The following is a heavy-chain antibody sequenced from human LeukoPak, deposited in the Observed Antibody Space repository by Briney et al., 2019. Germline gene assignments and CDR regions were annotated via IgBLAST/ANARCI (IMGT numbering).Heavy chain of an antibody. Sequence: ASVKVSCKASGYTFTGYYMHWVRQAPGQGLEWMGWMNSNSGNTGYAQKFQGRVTMTRNTSISTAYMELSSLRSEDTAVYYCAIQLSTLKYYYYYGMDVWGQGTTVTVSS. CDR2: MNSNSGNT. J-gene: IGHJ6*02. CDR1: GYTFTGYY. CDR3: AIQLSTLKYYYYYGMDV. V-gene: IGHV1-8*02. D-gene: IGHD5-18*01.